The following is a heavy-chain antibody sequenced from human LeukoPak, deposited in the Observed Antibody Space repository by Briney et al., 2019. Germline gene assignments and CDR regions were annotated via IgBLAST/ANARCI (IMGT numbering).Heavy chain of an antibody. D-gene: IGHD4-23*01. CDR1: GFTFSSYS. CDR3: ARDSSGYGGNSGWFDP. Sequence: GGSLRLSCAASGFTFSSYSMTWVRQAPGKGLEWVSYISSSSSTIYYADSVKGRFTISRDNAKNSLYLQMNSLRDEDTAVYYCARDSSGYGGNSGWFDPWGQGTLVTVSS. CDR2: ISSSSSTI. V-gene: IGHV3-48*02. J-gene: IGHJ5*02.